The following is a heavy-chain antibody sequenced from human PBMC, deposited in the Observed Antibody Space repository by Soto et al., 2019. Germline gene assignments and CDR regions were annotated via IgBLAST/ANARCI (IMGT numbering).Heavy chain of an antibody. D-gene: IGHD3-22*01. Sequence: QVQLQQWGAGLLKPSETLSLTCAVYGGSFSGYYWSWIRQPPGKGLEWIGEINHSGSTNYNPSLKSRVTISGDPSKTQFSLKLSSVTAVDTAVYYCARGKGAMIVVAQHSYYFDYWGQGTLVTVSS. J-gene: IGHJ4*02. CDR1: GGSFSGYY. V-gene: IGHV4-34*01. CDR3: ARGKGAMIVVAQHSYYFDY. CDR2: INHSGST.